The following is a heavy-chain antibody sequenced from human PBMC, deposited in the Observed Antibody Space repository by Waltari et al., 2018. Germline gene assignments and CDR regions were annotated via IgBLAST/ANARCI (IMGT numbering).Heavy chain of an antibody. CDR1: GASISNDNW. J-gene: IGHJ4*02. D-gene: IGHD6-19*01. Sequence: QVHLQESGPGLVKPSGTLSLTCAVSGASISNDNWWSWVRQPPGKGLEWIGEIYHSGSTPYNPSLKSRVIISVDKSKNQFSVEVTSVSAADTAVYYCAMHSDWAIDHWGQGTLVTVSS. V-gene: IGHV4-4*02. CDR2: IYHSGST. CDR3: AMHSDWAIDH.